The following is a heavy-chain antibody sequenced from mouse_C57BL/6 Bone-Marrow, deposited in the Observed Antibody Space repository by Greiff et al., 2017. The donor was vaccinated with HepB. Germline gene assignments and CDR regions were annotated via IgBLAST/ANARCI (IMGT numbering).Heavy chain of an antibody. CDR1: GFTFSDYG. CDR3: ARALYSNDGGFAY. CDR2: ISSGSSTI. Sequence: EVKVVESGGGLVKPGGSLKLSCAASGFTFSDYGMHWVRQAPEKGLEWVAYISSGSSTIYYADTVKGRFTISRDNAKNTLFLQMTSLRSEDTAMYYCARALYSNDGGFAYWGQGTLVTVSA. D-gene: IGHD2-12*01. V-gene: IGHV5-17*01. J-gene: IGHJ3*01.